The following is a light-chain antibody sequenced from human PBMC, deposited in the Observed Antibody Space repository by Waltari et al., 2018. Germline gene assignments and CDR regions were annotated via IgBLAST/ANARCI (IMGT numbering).Light chain of an antibody. CDR1: QSVFSNY. CDR3: QQYGISYA. CDR2: GAS. V-gene: IGKV3-20*01. Sequence: ENVLTQSPGTLSLSPGERATLSCRASQSVFSNYLAWYQQKPGQAPRVLIYGASSRAPGRPDRFSGSGSGTDFTLTISRLEPEDFAVYYCQQYGISYAFGQGTRLEIK. J-gene: IGKJ2*01.